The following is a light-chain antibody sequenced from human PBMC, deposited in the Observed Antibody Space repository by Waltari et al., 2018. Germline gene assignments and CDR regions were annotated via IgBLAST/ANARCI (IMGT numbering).Light chain of an antibody. CDR2: DVT. Sequence: QSGLTQPDSVSGSPGQSITISCTGTSSNVGGFNYVSWFQQHPGRAPKLIIYDVTYRPSGVSVRFSASRSGSTASLTISGLQTDDAGAYYCYSYSSNGYVFGTGTQVNVL. J-gene: IGLJ1*01. V-gene: IGLV2-14*03. CDR3: YSYSSNGYV. CDR1: SSNVGGFNY.